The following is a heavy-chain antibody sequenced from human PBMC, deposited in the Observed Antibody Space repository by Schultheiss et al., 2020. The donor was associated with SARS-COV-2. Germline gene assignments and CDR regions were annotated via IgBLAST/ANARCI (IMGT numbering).Heavy chain of an antibody. Sequence: GGSLRLSCAASGFTFDDYAMHWVRQAPGKGLEWVSGISWNSGSIGYADSVKGRFTISRDNAKNSLYLQMNSLRAEDTALYYCAKDRRSSGWYSGYWGQGTLVTVSS. CDR1: GFTFDDYA. J-gene: IGHJ4*02. CDR3: AKDRRSSGWYSGY. CDR2: ISWNSGSI. D-gene: IGHD6-19*01. V-gene: IGHV3-9*01.